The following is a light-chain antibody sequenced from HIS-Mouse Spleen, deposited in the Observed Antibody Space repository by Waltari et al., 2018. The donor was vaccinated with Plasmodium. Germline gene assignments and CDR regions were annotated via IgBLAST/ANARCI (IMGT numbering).Light chain of an antibody. J-gene: IGLJ2*01. CDR2: QDS. CDR1: KLGDKY. V-gene: IGLV3-1*01. Sequence: SYELTQPPSVSVSPGQTASITCSGDKLGDKYACWYPQKPGQSPVLVIYQDSKRPSGIPELFSGSNSGNTATLTISGTQAMDEADYYCQAWDSSTVVFGGGTKLTVL. CDR3: QAWDSSTVV.